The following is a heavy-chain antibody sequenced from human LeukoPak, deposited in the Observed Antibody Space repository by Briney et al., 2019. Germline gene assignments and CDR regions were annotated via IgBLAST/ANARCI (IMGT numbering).Heavy chain of an antibody. CDR3: ASSYYGSGSSGAFDI. Sequence: GGSLRLSCAASGFTFSSYAMHWVRQAPGKGLEWVAVISYDGSNKYYADSVKGRFTISRDNSKNTLYLQMNSLRAEDTAVYYCASSYYGSGSSGAFDIWGQGTMVTVSS. D-gene: IGHD3-10*01. V-gene: IGHV3-30*04. J-gene: IGHJ3*02. CDR1: GFTFSSYA. CDR2: ISYDGSNK.